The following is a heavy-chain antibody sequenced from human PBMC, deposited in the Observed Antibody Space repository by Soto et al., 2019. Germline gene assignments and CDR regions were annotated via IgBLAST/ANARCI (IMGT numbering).Heavy chain of an antibody. Sequence: SETLSLTCTVPGGAISSYYWSWIRQPPGKGLEWIGYISYSGSTNYNPSLKSRVTISLDTSKNQFSLKLSSVTAADTAVYYCARDRTGAYWGQGTLVTVSS. V-gene: IGHV4-59*01. CDR1: GGAISSYY. CDR3: ARDRTGAY. J-gene: IGHJ4*02. CDR2: ISYSGST.